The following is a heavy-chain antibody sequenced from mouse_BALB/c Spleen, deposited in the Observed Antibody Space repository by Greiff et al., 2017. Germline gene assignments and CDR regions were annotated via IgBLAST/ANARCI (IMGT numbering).Heavy chain of an antibody. J-gene: IGHJ4*01. CDR1: GFIFSSFG. D-gene: IGHD2-3*01. CDR3: ARNGYWGYAMDY. V-gene: IGHV5-17*02. CDR2: ISSGSSTI. Sequence: EVQGVESGGGLVQPGGSRKLSCAASGFIFSSFGMHWVRQAPEKGLEWVAYISSGSSTIYYADTVKGRFTISRDNPKNTLFLQMTSLRSEDTAMYYCARNGYWGYAMDYWGQGTSVTVSS.